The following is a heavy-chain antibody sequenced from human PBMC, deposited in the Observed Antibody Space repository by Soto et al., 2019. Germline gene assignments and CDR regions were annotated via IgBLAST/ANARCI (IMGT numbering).Heavy chain of an antibody. V-gene: IGHV3-48*03. D-gene: IGHD3-3*02. CDR2: ISSSDSTI. CDR1: GFTFSSYE. Sequence: GGSLRLSCAASGFTFSSYEMNWVRQAPGKGLEWVSYISSSDSTIYYADSVKGRFTISRDNAKNSLYLQMNSLRAEDTAVYYCASPSTFDYWGQGTLVTVSS. J-gene: IGHJ4*02. CDR3: ASPSTFDY.